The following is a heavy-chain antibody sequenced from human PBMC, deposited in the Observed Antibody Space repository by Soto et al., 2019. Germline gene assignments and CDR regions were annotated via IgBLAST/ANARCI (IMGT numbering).Heavy chain of an antibody. CDR3: ARAPREDSRSYYFDY. CDR1: GGSISSGGYY. D-gene: IGHD6-13*01. CDR2: IYYSGST. V-gene: IGHV4-31*03. J-gene: IGHJ4*02. Sequence: SETLSLTCTVSGGSISSGGYYWSWIRQHPGKGLEWIGYIYYSGSTYYNPSLKSRVTISVDTSKNQFSLKLSSVTAADTAVYYCARAPREDSRSYYFDYWGQGTLVTVSS.